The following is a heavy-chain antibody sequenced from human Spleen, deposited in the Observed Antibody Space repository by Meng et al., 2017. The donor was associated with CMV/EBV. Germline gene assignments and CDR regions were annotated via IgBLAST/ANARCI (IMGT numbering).Heavy chain of an antibody. CDR1: GGSFSGYY. CDR3: ARSARGYSGYPFDY. D-gene: IGHD5-12*01. V-gene: IGHV4-34*01. J-gene: IGHJ4*02. Sequence: VKLNQWGAGLLKPSATLSLPCAVYGGSFSGYYWSWIRQPSGKGLEWIGEINHSGSTNYNPSLKSRVTISVDTSKNQFSLKLSSVTAADTAVYYCARSARGYSGYPFDYWGQGTLVTVSS. CDR2: INHSGST.